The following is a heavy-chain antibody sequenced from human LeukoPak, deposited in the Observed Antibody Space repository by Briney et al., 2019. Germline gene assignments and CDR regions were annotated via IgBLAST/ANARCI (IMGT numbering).Heavy chain of an antibody. CDR1: GGTFSSYA. J-gene: IGHJ4*02. D-gene: IGHD3-22*01. CDR2: IIPIFGTA. CDR3: ASAPTPASFTYYYDSSGYYSDY. V-gene: IGHV1-69*13. Sequence: GASVKVSCKASGGTFSSYAISWVRQAPGQGLEWMGGIIPIFGTANYAQKFQGRVTITADESTSTAYMELSSLRSEDTAVYYCASAPTPASFTYYYDSSGYYSDYWGQGTLVTVSS.